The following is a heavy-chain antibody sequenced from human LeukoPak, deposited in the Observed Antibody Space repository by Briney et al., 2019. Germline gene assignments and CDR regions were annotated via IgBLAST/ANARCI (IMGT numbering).Heavy chain of an antibody. CDR2: IYHSGST. V-gene: IGHV4-30-2*01. D-gene: IGHD2-15*01. J-gene: IGHJ3*02. CDR3: ARGHPLGSDAFDI. CDR1: GGPIRRGGYS. Sequence: SQTLSLTCAVSGGPIRRGGYSRSWIRQPPGKGLEWIGYIYHSGSTYYNPSLKSRVTISVDRSKNQFSLKLSSVTAADTAVYYCARGHPLGSDAFDIWGQGTMVTVSS.